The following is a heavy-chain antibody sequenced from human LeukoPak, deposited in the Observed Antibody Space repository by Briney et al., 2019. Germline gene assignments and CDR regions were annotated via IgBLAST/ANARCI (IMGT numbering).Heavy chain of an antibody. CDR1: GGSISSYY. D-gene: IGHD2-8*01. CDR3: ARGALVSYRNWFDP. V-gene: IGHV4-59*01. Sequence: PSETLSLTCTVSGGSISSYYWSRLRQPPGKGLEWIGYIYYSGSTNYNPSLKSRVTISVDTSKNQFSLKLSSVTAADTAVYYCARGALVSYRNWFDPWGQGTLVTVSS. J-gene: IGHJ5*02. CDR2: IYYSGST.